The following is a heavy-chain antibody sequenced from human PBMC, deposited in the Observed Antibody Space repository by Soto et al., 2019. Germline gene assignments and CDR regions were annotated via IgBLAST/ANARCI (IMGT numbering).Heavy chain of an antibody. V-gene: IGHV4-4*02. CDR1: SGSISTGNW. Sequence: QVELQESGPRLVKSSGTLSLTCEVSSGSISTGNWWSWVRQPPGKGLEWIGEIYYTGATNYNPPLKRRVTITIDKSKDQFSLILTSATAADTAVYYCARVFSSGSGWMYYVDFWGQGILVSVSS. CDR2: IYYTGAT. D-gene: IGHD6-25*01. J-gene: IGHJ4*02. CDR3: ARVFSSGSGWMYYVDF.